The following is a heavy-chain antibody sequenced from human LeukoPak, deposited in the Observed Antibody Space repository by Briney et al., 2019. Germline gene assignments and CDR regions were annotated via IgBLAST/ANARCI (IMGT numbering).Heavy chain of an antibody. CDR1: GYSISSGYY. CDR2: IYHSGST. D-gene: IGHD3-9*01. V-gene: IGHV4-38-2*02. CDR3: ARAGVYYDILTGYYGSPNWFDP. Sequence: SETLSLTCTVSGYSISSGYYWGWIRQPPGKGLEWIGSIYHSGSTYYNPSLKSRVTISVDTSKNQFSLKLSSVTAADTAVYYCARAGVYYDILTGYYGSPNWFDPWGQGTLVTVSS. J-gene: IGHJ5*02.